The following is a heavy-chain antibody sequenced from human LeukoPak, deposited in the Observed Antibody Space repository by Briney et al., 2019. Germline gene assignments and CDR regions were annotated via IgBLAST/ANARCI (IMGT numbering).Heavy chain of an antibody. CDR2: IYYSGST. D-gene: IGHD2-2*01. CDR1: GFTFSSYG. CDR3: AKGGYLDY. V-gene: IGHV4-39*01. J-gene: IGHJ4*02. Sequence: PGGSLRLSCAASGFTFSSYGMSWVRQPPGKGLEWIGSIYYSGSTFYNPSLKSRVTISVDTSKNQFSLKLSSVTAADTAVYYCAKGGYLDYWGQGTLVTVSS.